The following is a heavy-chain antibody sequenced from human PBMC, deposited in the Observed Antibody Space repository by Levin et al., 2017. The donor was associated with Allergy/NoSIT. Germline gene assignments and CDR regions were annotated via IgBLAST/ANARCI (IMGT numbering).Heavy chain of an antibody. CDR1: GGSISSYY. CDR2: IYYSGST. V-gene: IGHV4-59*01. D-gene: IGHD3-3*01. J-gene: IGHJ4*02. CDR3: ARGAHHDFWRVDY. Sequence: SETLSLTCTVSGGSISSYYWNWIRQPPGKGLEWIGYIYYSGSTNYNPSLKSRVTISVDTSKNQFSLKVSSVTAADTAVYYCARGAHHDFWRVDYWGQGTLVTVSS.